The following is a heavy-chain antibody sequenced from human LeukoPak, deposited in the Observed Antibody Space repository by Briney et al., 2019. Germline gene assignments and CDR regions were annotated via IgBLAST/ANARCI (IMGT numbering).Heavy chain of an antibody. J-gene: IGHJ4*02. D-gene: IGHD2-8*02. CDR1: GFTFSFHW. CDR3: ARDGGVRGRLAYFDY. CDR2: IKHDGSEE. V-gene: IGHV3-7*01. Sequence: SGGSLGLSCAASGFTFSFHWMHWVRQAPGEGLEWVANIKHDGSEEYYVDSVKGRFTISRDNAKKSLYLQMNSLRSEDTAVYYCARDGGVRGRLAYFDYWGQGDLVAVSS.